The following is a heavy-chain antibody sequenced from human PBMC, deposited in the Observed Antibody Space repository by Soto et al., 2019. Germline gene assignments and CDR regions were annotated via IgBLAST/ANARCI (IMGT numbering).Heavy chain of an antibody. CDR2: IWYDGSNK. CDR3: AGGDSSSWPLDY. D-gene: IGHD6-13*01. CDR1: GFTFSSYG. V-gene: IGHV3-33*08. J-gene: IGHJ4*02. Sequence: GGSLRLSCEASGFTFSSYGMHWVRQAPGKGLEWVAVIWYDGSNKYYADSVKGRFTISRDNSKNTLYLQMNSLRAEDTAVYYCAGGDSSSWPLDYWGQGTLVTVSS.